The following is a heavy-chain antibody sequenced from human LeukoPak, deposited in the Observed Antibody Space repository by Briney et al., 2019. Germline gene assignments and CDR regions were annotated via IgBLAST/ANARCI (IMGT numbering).Heavy chain of an antibody. V-gene: IGHV3-23*01. J-gene: IGHJ4*02. D-gene: IGHD4-11*01. CDR3: AKSRDYSGSYFDY. Sequence: GGSLRLSCAASGFTFSSYAMSWVRQAPGKGLEWVSAISGSGGSTYYADSEKGRFTISRDNSKNTLYLQMNSLRAEDTALYYCAKSRDYSGSYFDYWGQGTLVTVSP. CDR2: ISGSGGST. CDR1: GFTFSSYA.